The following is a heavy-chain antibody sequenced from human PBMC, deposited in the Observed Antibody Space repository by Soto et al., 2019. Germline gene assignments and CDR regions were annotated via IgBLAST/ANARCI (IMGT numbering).Heavy chain of an antibody. CDR1: GFSFSNHG. J-gene: IGHJ3*02. V-gene: IGHV3-33*01. CDR3: AREGPISGTNPFDI. CDR2: IWSDGSHE. D-gene: IGHD2-8*01. Sequence: PGGSLRLSFAASGFSFSNHGMHWVRQAPGKGLEWVAVIWSDGSHEYYRDSVKGRFTISRDTAENTLFLQMDSLGADDTAVYYCAREGPISGTNPFDIWGHGTLVTVSS.